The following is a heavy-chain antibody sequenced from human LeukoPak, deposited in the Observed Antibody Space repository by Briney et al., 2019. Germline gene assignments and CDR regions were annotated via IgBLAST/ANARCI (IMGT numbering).Heavy chain of an antibody. CDR2: INHSGSP. J-gene: IGHJ6*02. CDR3: ARGRIAARRYYGMDV. D-gene: IGHD6-6*01. Sequence: SETLSLTCAVYGGSFSGYYWSWIRQPPGKALEWIGEINHSGSPHYNPSLKSRVTISVDTSKNQFSLKLSSVTGADAAVYYCARGRIAARRYYGMDVWGQGTTVTVSS. V-gene: IGHV4-34*01. CDR1: GGSFSGYY.